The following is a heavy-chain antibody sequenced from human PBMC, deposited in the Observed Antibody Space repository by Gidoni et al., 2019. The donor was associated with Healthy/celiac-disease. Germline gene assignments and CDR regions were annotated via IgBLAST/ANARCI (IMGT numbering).Heavy chain of an antibody. CDR1: VGTFSSYA. V-gene: IGHV1-69*01. CDR2: IIPIFGTA. J-gene: IGHJ4*02. Sequence: QVQLVQSGAAVKKPGSSVKVSCKASVGTFSSYAISWVRQAPGQGLEWMGGIIPIFGTANYAQKFQGRVTITADESTSTAYMELSSLRSEDTAVYYCARKGEWFGEGYFDYWGQGTLVTVSS. CDR3: ARKGEWFGEGYFDY. D-gene: IGHD3-10*01.